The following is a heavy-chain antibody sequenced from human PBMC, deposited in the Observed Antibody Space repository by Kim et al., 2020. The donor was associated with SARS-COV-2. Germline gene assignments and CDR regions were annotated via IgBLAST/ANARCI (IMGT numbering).Heavy chain of an antibody. D-gene: IGHD3-9*01. CDR3: ARARYDFLTGYYSFDY. CDR1: GFSFGDYA. CDR2: IGSKLYGGTI. V-gene: IGHV3-49*03. J-gene: IGHJ4*02. Sequence: GGSLRLSCTASGFSFGDYAVSWIRQAPGKGLEWVGFIGSKLYGGTIQYAASLKGRFSISRDDSKSIGYVQVNSLKTEDTAVYYCARARYDFLTGYYSFDYWGQGTLVTFSS.